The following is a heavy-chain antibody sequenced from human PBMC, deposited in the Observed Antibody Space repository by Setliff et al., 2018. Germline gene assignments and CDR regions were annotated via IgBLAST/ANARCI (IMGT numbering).Heavy chain of an antibody. D-gene: IGHD3-3*01. CDR2: IYTSWST. V-gene: IGHV4-61*09. Sequence: SETLSLTCTVSGDSISSRTYYWSWIRQPAGKGLEWIGQIYTSWSTNYNPSLKSRVTISLDTPKNQFSLELTSVTAADAAVYYCARMTGFQYIDVWGKGTTVTVSS. J-gene: IGHJ6*03. CDR1: GDSISSRTYY. CDR3: ARMTGFQYIDV.